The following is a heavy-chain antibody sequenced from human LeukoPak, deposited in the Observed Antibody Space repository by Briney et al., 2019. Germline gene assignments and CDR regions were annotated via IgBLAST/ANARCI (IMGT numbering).Heavy chain of an antibody. V-gene: IGHV1-24*01. CDR2: FDPEDGET. CDR1: GYTLTELS. CDR3: ARTNYYDSSGYYYDYYYYYMDV. J-gene: IGHJ6*03. Sequence: GASVKVSCKVSGYTLTELSMHWVRQAPGKGLEWMGGFDPEDGETIYAQKFQGRVTMTTDTSTSTAYMELRSLRSDDTAVYYCARTNYYDSSGYYYDYYYYYMDVWGKGTTVTVSS. D-gene: IGHD3-22*01.